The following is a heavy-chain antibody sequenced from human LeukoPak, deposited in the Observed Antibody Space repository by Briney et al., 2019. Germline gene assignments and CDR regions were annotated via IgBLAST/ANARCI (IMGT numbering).Heavy chain of an antibody. CDR1: GFTFSGYW. D-gene: IGHD3-3*01. Sequence: GGSLRLSCAASGFTFSGYWMIWVRQAPGKGLEWVASIRQDGSDRYYVDSVKGRFTISRDNAKSSLYLQMNSLRAEDTAVYYCARADIRFPVGFLWGQGTLVTVSS. J-gene: IGHJ4*02. CDR2: IRQDGSDR. V-gene: IGHV3-7*01. CDR3: ARADIRFPVGFL.